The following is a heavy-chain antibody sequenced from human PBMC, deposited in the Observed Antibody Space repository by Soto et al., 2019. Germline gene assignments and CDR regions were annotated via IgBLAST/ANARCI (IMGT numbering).Heavy chain of an antibody. CDR1: GYRFSSYW. J-gene: IGHJ6*02. D-gene: IGHD2-8*01. V-gene: IGHV5-51*01. CDR3: ARQGSNGAYYYYGMDV. CDR2: IYPGDSDT. Sequence: GESLKISCKGSGYRFSSYWIAWVRQMPGKGLGWMGIIYPGDSDTRYSPSFQGQVTFSVDKSNNTAYLQWSSLKASDTAMYYCARQGSNGAYYYYGMDVWGQGTAVTVS.